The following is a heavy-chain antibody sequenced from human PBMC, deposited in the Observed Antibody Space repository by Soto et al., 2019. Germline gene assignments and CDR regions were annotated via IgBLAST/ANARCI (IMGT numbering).Heavy chain of an antibody. CDR3: AREEGYSSSWGGFDY. CDR1: GYTXTSYY. CDR2: INPSGGST. J-gene: IGHJ4*02. V-gene: IGHV1-46*01. Sequence: SXKVSCKASGYTXTSYYMHWVRQAPGQGLEWMGIINPSGGSTSYAQKFQGRVTMTRDTSTRTVYMELSSLRSEDTAMYYCAREEGYSSSWGGFDYWGQGTLGTVS. D-gene: IGHD6-13*01.